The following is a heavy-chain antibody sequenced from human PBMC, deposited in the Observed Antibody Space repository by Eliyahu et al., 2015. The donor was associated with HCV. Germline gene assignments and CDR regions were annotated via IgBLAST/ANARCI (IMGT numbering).Heavy chain of an antibody. CDR1: GXSISSSTYX. J-gene: IGHJ3*01. CDR2: INYSGST. CDR3: ARHRKVRGVITNFPYDAFDV. Sequence: QLHLQESGPGLVKTSETLSLTCTVSGXSISSSTYXWGWIRXPPGKXLEWMGXINYSGSTSYNPSLKSRVTESIDMSKNQFSLQLSSVTAAETAVYYCARHRKVRGVITNFPYDAFDVWGQGTMVTVSS. V-gene: IGHV4-39*01. D-gene: IGHD3-10*01.